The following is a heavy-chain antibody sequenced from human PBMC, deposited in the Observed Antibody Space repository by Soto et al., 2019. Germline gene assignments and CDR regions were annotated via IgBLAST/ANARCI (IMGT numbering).Heavy chain of an antibody. Sequence: QVQLQQWGAGLLKPSETLSLTCAVYGGFVSSGSYYWSWIRQPPGKGLEWIGEMSHSGGTHFNPYLKSRVTISVDTSKNQFSLKMSSVTAADTALYYCARVERGTATTVVDAFEIWGPGTMVTVSS. CDR3: ARVERGTATTVVDAFEI. V-gene: IGHV4-34*01. J-gene: IGHJ3*02. D-gene: IGHD1-1*01. CDR1: GGFVSSGSYY. CDR2: MSHSGGT.